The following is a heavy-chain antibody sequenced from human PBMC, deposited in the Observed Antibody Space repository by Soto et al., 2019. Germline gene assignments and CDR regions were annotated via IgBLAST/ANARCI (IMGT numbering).Heavy chain of an antibody. J-gene: IGHJ6*02. CDR1: GFSLSTSGVS. V-gene: IGHV2-5*02. D-gene: IGHD4-17*01. CDR3: VHGQGDYDSYYYGMDV. CDR2: TYWDDDK. Sequence: QITLKESGPTLVKPTQTLTLTCTFSGFSLSTSGVSVGWVRQPPGQALEWLALTYWDDDKRYSPSLNNRVTITKDTSKNQVVLTMTNVDPVDTATYFCVHGQGDYDSYYYGMDVWGQGTTVTVSS.